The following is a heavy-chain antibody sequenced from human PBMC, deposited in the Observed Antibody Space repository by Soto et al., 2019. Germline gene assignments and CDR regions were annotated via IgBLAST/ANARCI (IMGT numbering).Heavy chain of an antibody. CDR3: AKDCYGSGTDYFYGMDV. CDR2: MTAGGGST. D-gene: IGHD3-10*01. V-gene: IGHV3-23*01. J-gene: IGHJ6*02. Sequence: GSLRLSCTASGFIFSSYAMSCVLQSAVEVPEWVSSMTAGGGSTYHADSVKGRFTISRDNSKNTLYLQMNSLRAEDTAVYYCAKDCYGSGTDYFYGMDVRGQGTTVTVSS. CDR1: GFIFSSYA.